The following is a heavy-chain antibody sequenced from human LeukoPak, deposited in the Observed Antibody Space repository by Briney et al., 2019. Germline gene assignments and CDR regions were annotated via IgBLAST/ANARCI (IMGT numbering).Heavy chain of an antibody. CDR3: ARGEYSSSWDHYYFDY. CDR1: GYTFTDYY. V-gene: IGHV1-2*06. J-gene: IGHJ4*02. CDR2: INPNSGGT. Sequence: GASVKVSCKASGYTFTDYYMHWVQQAPGKGLEWMGRINPNSGGTNYAQTFQGRVTMTRDTSITTAYLEVSSLRSDDTAVYYCARGEYSSSWDHYYFDYWGQGTLVTVSS. D-gene: IGHD6-13*01.